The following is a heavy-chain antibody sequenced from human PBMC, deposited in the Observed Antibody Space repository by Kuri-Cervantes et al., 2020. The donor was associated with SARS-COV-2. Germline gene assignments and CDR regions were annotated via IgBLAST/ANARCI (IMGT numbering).Heavy chain of an antibody. V-gene: IGHV1-69*04. CDR3: ARELLAAAGSHAFDI. D-gene: IGHD6-13*01. CDR1: GGTFSSYA. CDR2: IIPILGIA. J-gene: IGHJ3*02. Sequence: SVKVSCKASGGTFSSYAISWVRQAPGQGLEWMGRIIPILGIANYAQKFQGRVTITADKSTSTAYMELSSLRSEDTAVYYCARELLAAAGSHAFDIWGQGTMVTVSS.